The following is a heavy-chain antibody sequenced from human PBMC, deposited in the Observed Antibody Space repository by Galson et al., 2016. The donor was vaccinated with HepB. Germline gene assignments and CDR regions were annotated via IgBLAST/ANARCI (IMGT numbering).Heavy chain of an antibody. CDR3: ARGAGGGDYGGNPAEFDP. J-gene: IGHJ5*02. CDR1: GYSFTSYY. CDR2: INPSGGST. D-gene: IGHD4-23*01. V-gene: IGHV1-46*01. Sequence: SVKVSCKASGYSFTSYYMHWVRQAPGQGLEWMGIINPSGGSTSYAQKFQGRVTMTRDTSTSTVYMELSSLRSEDTAVYYCARGAGGGDYGGNPAEFDPWGQGTLVIVSS.